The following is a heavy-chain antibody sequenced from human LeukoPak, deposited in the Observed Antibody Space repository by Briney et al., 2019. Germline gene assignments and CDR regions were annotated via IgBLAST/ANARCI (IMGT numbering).Heavy chain of an antibody. CDR2: ITSDGSST. J-gene: IGHJ4*02. Sequence: PGGSLRLSCTASGLTFSSYWMHWVRQAPGKGLEWVSRITSDGSSTSHADSVKGRFTISRDNAKNTLYLQMNSLRAEDTAVYYCSRGVGATDSWGQGTLVTVSS. CDR3: SRGVGATDS. CDR1: GLTFSSYW. D-gene: IGHD1-26*01. V-gene: IGHV3-74*01.